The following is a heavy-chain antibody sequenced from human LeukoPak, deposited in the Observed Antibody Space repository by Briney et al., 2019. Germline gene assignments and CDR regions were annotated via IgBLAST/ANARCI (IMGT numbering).Heavy chain of an antibody. Sequence: GGSLRLSCTASGFTFSNFWMGWVRQAPGKGLEWVANIKQDETEKFYLGSVKGRFTVSRDNSKNTLFLQMNSLRAEDTAIYYCAGLVGRYSSGLYYYYFDYWGQGTLVTVSS. V-gene: IGHV3-7*03. J-gene: IGHJ4*02. CDR3: AGLVGRYSSGLYYYYFDY. D-gene: IGHD3-22*01. CDR1: GFTFSNFW. CDR2: IKQDETEK.